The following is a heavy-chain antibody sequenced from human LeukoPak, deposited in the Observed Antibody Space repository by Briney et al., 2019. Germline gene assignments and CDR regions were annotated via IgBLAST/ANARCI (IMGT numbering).Heavy chain of an antibody. CDR2: ISGSGGST. Sequence: GGSLRLSCAASGFTFSSYAMSWVRQAPGKGLEWVSAISGSGGSTYYADSVKGRFTISRDNSKNTLYLQMNSLRAEDTAVYYCARSIMITFGGVIPPGYWGQGTLVTVSS. V-gene: IGHV3-23*01. D-gene: IGHD3-16*02. J-gene: IGHJ4*02. CDR1: GFTFSSYA. CDR3: ARSIMITFGGVIPPGY.